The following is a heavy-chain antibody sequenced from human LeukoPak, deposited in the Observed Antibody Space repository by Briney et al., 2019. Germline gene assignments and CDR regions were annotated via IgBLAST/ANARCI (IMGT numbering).Heavy chain of an antibody. V-gene: IGHV1-2*02. Sequence: GASVKVSCKAFVYTFTDHYIHWVRQAPGQGLECMGWINPNSGGTNFAQKFKGRVTMTRDTSSTTAYMELSSLRSDDTAVYYCARDPDGHDRWTAHLWGQGTLVTVSS. D-gene: IGHD5-12*01. CDR3: ARDPDGHDRWTAHL. CDR1: VYTFTDHY. J-gene: IGHJ5*02. CDR2: INPNSGGT.